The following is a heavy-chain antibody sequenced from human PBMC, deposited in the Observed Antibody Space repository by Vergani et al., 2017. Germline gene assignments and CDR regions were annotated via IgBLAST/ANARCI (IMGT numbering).Heavy chain of an antibody. Sequence: QVTLKESGPVLVKTTETLTLTCTVSGFSLSTARMGVSWIRQPPGKALEWLAHIFSNDEKSYSTSLKSRLTNSKDTSKSQVVLTMTNMDPVDTATYYCARISEVAVREDDAFDIWGQGTMVTVSS. D-gene: IGHD3-10*02. V-gene: IGHV2-26*01. CDR2: IFSNDEK. CDR3: ARISEVAVREDDAFDI. CDR1: GFSLSTARMG. J-gene: IGHJ3*02.